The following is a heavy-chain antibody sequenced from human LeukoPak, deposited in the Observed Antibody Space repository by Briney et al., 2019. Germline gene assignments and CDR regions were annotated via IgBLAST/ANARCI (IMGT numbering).Heavy chain of an antibody. CDR3: ARQGSGSSYYYYTFPY. J-gene: IGHJ4*02. Sequence: HPSQTLSLTCTVSGGSISSGGYYWSWIRQHPGKGLEWIGYIYYSGSTYYNPSLKSRVTMSVDTSMNHFYLKLSSVTAADTAVYYCARQGSGSSYYYYTFPYWGQGTLVTVSS. CDR2: IYYSGST. V-gene: IGHV4-31*03. CDR1: GGSISSGGYY. D-gene: IGHD1-26*01.